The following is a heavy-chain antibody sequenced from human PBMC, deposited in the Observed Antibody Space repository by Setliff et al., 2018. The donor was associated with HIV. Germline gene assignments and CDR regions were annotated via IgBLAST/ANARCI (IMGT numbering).Heavy chain of an antibody. V-gene: IGHV4-38-2*02. J-gene: IGHJ4*02. D-gene: IGHD5-18*01. CDR2: ISYGGGT. Sequence: LSLTCALSGYTISSGYYWAWIRQPPGKGLEWIGRISYGGGTHYNPSLRSRVIISMDTSKNQFSLKLSSVTAADTAVYYCARDRYTYAYLDYWGQGTLVTV. CDR1: GYTISSGYY. CDR3: ARDRYTYAYLDY.